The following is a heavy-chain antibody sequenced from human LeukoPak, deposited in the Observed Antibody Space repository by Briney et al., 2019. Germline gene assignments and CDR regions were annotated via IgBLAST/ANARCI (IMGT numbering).Heavy chain of an antibody. CDR2: IKQDGSEK. Sequence: GGSLSLSCAASGFTFSSYWVTWVRQAPGKGLEWVANIKQDGSEKYYVDSVKGRLTISRDNAKSSLYLQMNSLRAEDTAVYYCARGRYFFDYWGQGTLVSVSS. CDR3: ARGRYFFDY. J-gene: IGHJ4*02. V-gene: IGHV3-7*04. CDR1: GFTFSSYW.